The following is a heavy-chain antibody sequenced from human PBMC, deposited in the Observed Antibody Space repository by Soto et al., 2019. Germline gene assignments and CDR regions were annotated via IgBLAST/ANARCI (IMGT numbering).Heavy chain of an antibody. CDR2: IHPGRGV. D-gene: IGHD3-10*01. V-gene: IGHV4-4*02. CDR1: DASISTTLW. J-gene: IGHJ6*02. Sequence: SETLSLTCSFSDASISTTLWWSWVRRPPGRGLEWIGEIHPGRGVNYNPSLKSRVTLSVDQSNNQFSLRLASLTAADTAIYYSGSTNYNPSLKSRVTISVDTSKNQFSLKLSSVTAADTAVYYCARDSRGGYCSGGSCYGPDYYGMDVWGQGTTVTVSS. CDR3: GSTNYNPSLKSRVTISVDTSKNQFSLKLSSVTAADTAVYYCARDSRGGYCSGGSCYGPDYYGMDV.